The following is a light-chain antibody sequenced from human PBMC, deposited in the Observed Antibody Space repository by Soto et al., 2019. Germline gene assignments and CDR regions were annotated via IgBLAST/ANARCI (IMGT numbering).Light chain of an antibody. CDR1: QSISSW. CDR3: QQYNSYSWT. J-gene: IGKJ1*01. CDR2: DAS. Sequence: DIQMTQSPSTRSASVGDRVTITCRASQSISSWLAWYQQKPGKAPKLLIYDASSLESGVPSRFSGSGSRTEFTLTISSLQPDDFATYYCQQYNSYSWTFGQGTKVDIK. V-gene: IGKV1-5*01.